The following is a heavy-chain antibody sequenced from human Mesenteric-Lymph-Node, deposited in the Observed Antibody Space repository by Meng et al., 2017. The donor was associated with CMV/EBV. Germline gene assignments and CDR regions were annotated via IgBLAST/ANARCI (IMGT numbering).Heavy chain of an antibody. CDR3: AREGNGFYTPFDY. Sequence: CAVSGDSRSSENWWSWVRQPPGKGLEWIGEIYHSGNTNYNPSLKSRVTMSVDKSKNQFSLKLTSVTAADTALYYCAREGNGFYTPFDYWGRGTLVTVSS. V-gene: IGHV4-4*02. CDR2: IYHSGNT. J-gene: IGHJ4*02. D-gene: IGHD3-3*01. CDR1: GDSRSSENW.